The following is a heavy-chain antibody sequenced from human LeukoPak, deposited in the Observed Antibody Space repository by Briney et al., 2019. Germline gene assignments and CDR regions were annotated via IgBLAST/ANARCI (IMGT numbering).Heavy chain of an antibody. CDR3: ARDVYDFWSGYYD. Sequence: SETLSLTCTVSGGSISSGACYYNWIRQPAGKGLEWIGRIYTSGSTNYNPSLKSRLTISVDTSKNQFSLKLSSATATDTAVYYCARDVYDFWSGYYDWGPGTLVTVSS. D-gene: IGHD3-3*01. CDR1: GGSISSGACY. J-gene: IGHJ4*02. CDR2: IYTSGST. V-gene: IGHV4-61*02.